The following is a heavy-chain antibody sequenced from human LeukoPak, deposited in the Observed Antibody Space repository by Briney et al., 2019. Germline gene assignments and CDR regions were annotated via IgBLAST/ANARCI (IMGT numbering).Heavy chain of an antibody. Sequence: GGSLRLSCAASGFTFDDYAMHWVRQAPGKGLEWVSGISWNSGSIGYADSVKGRFTISRDNSKNMVSLEMNSLRTEDTAVYYCAKDVNAYCSGDCSDYWAREPWSPSPQ. CDR2: ISWNSGSI. J-gene: IGHJ4*02. V-gene: IGHV3-9*01. CDR1: GFTFDDYA. D-gene: IGHD2-21*01. CDR3: AKDVNAYCSGDCSDY.